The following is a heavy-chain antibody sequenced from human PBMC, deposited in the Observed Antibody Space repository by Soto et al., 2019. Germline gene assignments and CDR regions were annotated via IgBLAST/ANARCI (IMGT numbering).Heavy chain of an antibody. D-gene: IGHD3-10*01. J-gene: IGHJ4*02. CDR3: ARDRDDYGSGNYYNRIDF. CDR1: GGIFSTYA. V-gene: IGHV1-69*13. CDR2: VIPLFGTP. Sequence: SVKVSCKASGGIFSTYAISWLRQAPGQGLEWMGGVIPLFGTPNYAQRFQGRVTITADESTSTAYMELSRLRSEDTAVYYCARDRDDYGSGNYYNRIDFWGQGTLVTVSS.